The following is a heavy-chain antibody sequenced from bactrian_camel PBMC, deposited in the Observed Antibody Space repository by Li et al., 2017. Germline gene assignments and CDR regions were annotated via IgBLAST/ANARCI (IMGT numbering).Heavy chain of an antibody. D-gene: IGHD4*01. CDR1: YTRRPNY. V-gene: IGHV3S10*01. CDR3: TARGDSYGY. Sequence: VQLVESGGGSVQAGGSLRLSCSYTRRPNYVTWFRQGPGKGLEWVSGINREGSTYYEDSVKGRFTISRDNIKNTLYLQMNSLKSEDTALYYCTARGDSYGYWGQGTQVTVS. J-gene: IGHJ4*01. CDR2: INREGST.